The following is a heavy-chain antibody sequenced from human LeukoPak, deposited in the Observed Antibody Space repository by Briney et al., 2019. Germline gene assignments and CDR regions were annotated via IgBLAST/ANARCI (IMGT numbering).Heavy chain of an antibody. CDR2: INPSGGST. V-gene: IGHV1-46*01. D-gene: IGHD6-13*01. CDR1: GYTFTSYY. CDR3: ASSGYSSSWYDVVFDY. Sequence: ASVKVSCKASGYTFTSYYMHWVRRAPGQGLEWMGIINPSGGSTSYAQKFQGRVTMTRDTSTSTVYMELSSLRSEDTAVYYCASSGYSSSWYDVVFDYWGQGTLVTVSS. J-gene: IGHJ4*02.